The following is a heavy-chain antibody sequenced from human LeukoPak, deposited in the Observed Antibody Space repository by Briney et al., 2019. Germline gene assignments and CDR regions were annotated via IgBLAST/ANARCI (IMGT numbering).Heavy chain of an antibody. CDR1: GGSISSSSYY. J-gene: IGHJ4*02. CDR2: IYYSGST. V-gene: IGHV4-39*07. Sequence: PSETLSLTCTVSGGSISSSSYYWGWIRQPPGKGLEWIGSIYYSGSTYYNPSLKSRVTISVDASKNQFSLKLSSVTAADTAVYYCARDRYYDYVWGSYRSTPFDYWGQGTLVTVSS. D-gene: IGHD3-16*02. CDR3: ARDRYYDYVWGSYRSTPFDY.